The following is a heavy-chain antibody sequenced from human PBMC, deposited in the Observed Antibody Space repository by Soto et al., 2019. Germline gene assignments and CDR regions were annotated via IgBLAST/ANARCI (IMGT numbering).Heavy chain of an antibody. V-gene: IGHV3-30-3*01. CDR2: ISYDGSYN. CDR3: ARGAGIAVAGTSFDY. CDR1: GFTFSSYT. D-gene: IGHD6-19*01. Sequence: QVQLVESGGGLVQPGRSLRLSCAASGFTFSSYTMHWVRQAPGKGLEWVALISYDGSYNYYADSVKGRFTISRDNSKNTLYLQMNSLRAEDTAVYYCARGAGIAVAGTSFDYWGQGTLVTVSS. J-gene: IGHJ4*02.